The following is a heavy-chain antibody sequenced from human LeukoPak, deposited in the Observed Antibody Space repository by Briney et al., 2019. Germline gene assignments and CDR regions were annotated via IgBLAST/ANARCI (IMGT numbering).Heavy chain of an antibody. J-gene: IGHJ5*02. CDR3: ARRPRMVRGVIRSWFDP. CDR1: GYTFTSYD. Sequence: ASVKVSCKASGYTFTSYDINWVRQATGQGLEWMGWMNPNSGNTGYAQKFQGRVTMTRNTSISTAYMELSSLRSEDTAVYYRARRPRMVRGVIRSWFDPWGQGTLVTVSS. D-gene: IGHD3-10*01. CDR2: MNPNSGNT. V-gene: IGHV1-8*01.